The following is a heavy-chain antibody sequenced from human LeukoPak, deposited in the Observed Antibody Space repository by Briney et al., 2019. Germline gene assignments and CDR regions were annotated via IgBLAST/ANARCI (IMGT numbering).Heavy chain of an antibody. CDR3: ARRGVAILVILVGFHNQAYCCDS. CDR1: VITLSNYG. D-gene: IGHD3-9*01. CDR2: ISDTGGST. V-gene: IGHV3-23*01. Sequence: GGCMRLSCAVSVITLSNYGMRWVGQAPGKGLEWVAGISDTGGSTNYADSVRGRFTISRDNPKNTLYLQMNSLRAEDTAVYFCARRGVAILVILVGFHNQAYCCDSWVQGAKVSVPS. J-gene: IGHJ4*02.